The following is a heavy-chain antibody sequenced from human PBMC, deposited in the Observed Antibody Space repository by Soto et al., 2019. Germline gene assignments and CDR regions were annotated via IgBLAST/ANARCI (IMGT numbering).Heavy chain of an antibody. CDR2: ISYDGSNK. CDR1: GFTFSSYG. CDR3: AKDRSGPIDY. J-gene: IGHJ4*02. Sequence: QVQLVESGGGAVQPGRSLRLSCAASGFTFSSYGMHWVRQAPGKGLEWVAVISYDGSNKYYADSVKGRFTISRDNSKNTLYLQMNSLRAEDTAVYYCAKDRSGPIDYWGQGTLVTVSS. D-gene: IGHD6-19*01. V-gene: IGHV3-30*18.